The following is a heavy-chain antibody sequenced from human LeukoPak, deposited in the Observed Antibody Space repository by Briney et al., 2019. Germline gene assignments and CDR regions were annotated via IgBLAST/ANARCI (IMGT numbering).Heavy chain of an antibody. CDR2: IYYTGST. V-gene: IGHV4-59*01. CDR1: GGCISSYF. J-gene: IGHJ4*02. D-gene: IGHD3-10*01. CDR3: ARIRSKSRWFVQLFDY. Sequence: SETRSLTCTGSGGCISSYFWSWIRQPPGRGLEWVGYIYYTGSTNYGPSLKRRVTIAVDSSKNQLSLELRPVTAAYSHGYYCARIRSKSRWFVQLFDYWGQGTLVTVSS.